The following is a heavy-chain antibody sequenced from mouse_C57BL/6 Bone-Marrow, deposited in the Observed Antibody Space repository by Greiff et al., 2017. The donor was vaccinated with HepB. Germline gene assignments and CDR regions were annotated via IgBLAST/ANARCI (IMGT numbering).Heavy chain of an antibody. CDR3: ARSRWPYFDY. D-gene: IGHD1-1*02. V-gene: IGHV1-82*01. J-gene: IGHJ2*01. CDR2: IYPGDGDT. CDR1: GYAFSSSW. Sequence: QVQLQQSGPELVKPGASVKISCKASGYAFSSSWMNWVKQRPGKGLEWIGRIYPGDGDTNYNGKFKGKATLTADKSSSTAYMQLSSLTSEDSAVYFCARSRWPYFDYWGQGTTLTVSS.